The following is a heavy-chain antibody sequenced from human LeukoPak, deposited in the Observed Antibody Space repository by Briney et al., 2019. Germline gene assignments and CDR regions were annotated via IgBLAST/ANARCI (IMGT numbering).Heavy chain of an antibody. V-gene: IGHV3-7*03. Sequence: PGGSLRLSCATSGFTFGTYWMTWVRQAPGTGLEWVANINPDGSGTFCVGSVKGRFTISRDNAKNSLYLHMNSLRAEDTAIYYCARDPDYGDPGPFFDYWGQGALVTVSS. CDR2: INPDGSGT. CDR3: ARDPDYGDPGPFFDY. D-gene: IGHD2-21*02. J-gene: IGHJ4*02. CDR1: GFTFGTYW.